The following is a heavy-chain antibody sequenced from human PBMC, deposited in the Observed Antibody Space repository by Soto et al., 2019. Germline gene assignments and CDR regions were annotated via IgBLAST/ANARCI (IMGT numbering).Heavy chain of an antibody. Sequence: GGSLRLSCAASGFTFSSYGMHWVRQAPGKGLEWVAVISYDGSNKYYADSVKGRFTISRDNSKNTLYLQMNSLRAEDTAVYYCARRHGDFPYYYYGMDVWGQGTTVTVSS. CDR3: ARRHGDFPYYYYGMDV. D-gene: IGHD4-17*01. CDR2: ISYDGSNK. V-gene: IGHV3-30*03. CDR1: GFTFSSYG. J-gene: IGHJ6*02.